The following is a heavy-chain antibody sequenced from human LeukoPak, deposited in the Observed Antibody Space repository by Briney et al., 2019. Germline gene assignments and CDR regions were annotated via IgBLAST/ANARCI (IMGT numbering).Heavy chain of an antibody. CDR2: ISSSSSYI. CDR1: GFTFSSYS. J-gene: IGHJ4*02. Sequence: GGSLRLSCAASGFTFSSYSMNWVRQAPGKGLEWVSSISSSSSYIYYADSVKGRFTISRDNAKNSLYLQMNSLRAEDTAVYYCGRDRDSRSSPFDYWGQGTLVPVSS. CDR3: GRDRDSRSSPFDY. D-gene: IGHD6-6*01. V-gene: IGHV3-21*01.